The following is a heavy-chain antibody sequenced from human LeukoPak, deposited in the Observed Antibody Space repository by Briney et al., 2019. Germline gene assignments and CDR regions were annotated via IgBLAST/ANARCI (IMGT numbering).Heavy chain of an antibody. D-gene: IGHD4-17*01. J-gene: IGHJ6*03. CDR3: ARAREVYGDYAFYYYYMDV. Sequence: SETLSLTCAVYGGSFSGYYWSWIRQPPGKGLEWIGEINHSGSTNYNPSLKSRVTISVDTSKNQFSLKLSSVTAADTAVYYCARAREVYGDYAFYYYYMDVWGKGTTVTVSS. CDR2: INHSGST. V-gene: IGHV4-34*01. CDR1: GGSFSGYY.